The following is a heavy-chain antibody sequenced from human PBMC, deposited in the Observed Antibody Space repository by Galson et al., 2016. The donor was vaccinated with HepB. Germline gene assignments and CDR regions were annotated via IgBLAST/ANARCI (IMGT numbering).Heavy chain of an antibody. CDR2: TSYDGGDK. CDR1: GFTFSRYG. CDR3: AKLDCGRDCPRDD. V-gene: IGHV3-30*19. D-gene: IGHD2-21*02. J-gene: IGHJ4*02. Sequence: SLRLSCAASGFTFSRYGMHWVRQAPGKGLEWVAVTSYDGGDKHYADSVKGRFTVSRDNSKNTLFLQMNSLRVEDTAVYYCAKLDCGRDCPRDDWGQGTQVTVSS.